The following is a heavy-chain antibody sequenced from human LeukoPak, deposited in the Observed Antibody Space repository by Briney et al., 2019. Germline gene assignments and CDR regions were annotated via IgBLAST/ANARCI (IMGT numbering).Heavy chain of an antibody. CDR3: AKWDSSGFWSGYTYYFDY. CDR2: ISSSNSYI. CDR1: GFTFSTYS. J-gene: IGHJ4*02. D-gene: IGHD3-3*01. V-gene: IGHV3-21*01. Sequence: GGSLRLSCAASGFTFSTYSMNWVRQAPGKGLEWVSSISSSNSYIYYADSVKGRFTISRDNVKNSLYLQMNSLRAEDTAVYYCAKWDSSGFWSGYTYYFDYWGQGTLVTVSS.